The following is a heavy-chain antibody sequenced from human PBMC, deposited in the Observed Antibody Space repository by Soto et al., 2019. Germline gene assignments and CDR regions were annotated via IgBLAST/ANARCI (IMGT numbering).Heavy chain of an antibody. V-gene: IGHV1-69*13. CDR2: IIPIFGTA. CDR3: ARGVEMSETTIAAFDI. CDR1: GGTFSSYA. Sequence: SVKVSCKASGGTFSSYAISWVRQAPGQGLEWMGCIIPIFGTANYAQNFQGRVTITADESTSTAYMELSSLRSEDTAMYYCARGVEMSETTIAAFDIWGQGTMVNVSS. J-gene: IGHJ3*02. D-gene: IGHD1-7*01.